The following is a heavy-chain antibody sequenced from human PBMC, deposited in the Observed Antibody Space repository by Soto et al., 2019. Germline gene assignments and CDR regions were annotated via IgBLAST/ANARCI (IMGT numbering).Heavy chain of an antibody. V-gene: IGHV4-39*01. D-gene: IGHD3-10*01. J-gene: IGHJ4*02. CDR3: ATRLLWFGETFDY. CDR2: IYYSGST. CDR1: GGSISSSSYY. Sequence: SETLSLTCTVSGGSISSSSYYWGWIRQPPGKGLEWIGSIYYSGSTYYNPSLKSRVTISVDTSKNQFSLKLSSVTAADTAVYYCATRLLWFGETFDYWGQGTLVTVSS.